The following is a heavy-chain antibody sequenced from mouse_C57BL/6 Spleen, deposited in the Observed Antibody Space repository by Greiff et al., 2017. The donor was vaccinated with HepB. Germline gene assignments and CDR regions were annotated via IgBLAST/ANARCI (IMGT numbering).Heavy chain of an antibody. Sequence: EVQGVESGPVLVKPGASVKMSCKASGYTFTDYYMNWVKQSHGKSLEWIGVINPYNGGTSYNQKFKGKATLTVDKSSSTAYMELNSLTSEDSAVYYCARNYYGSSYGFDYWGQGTTLTVSS. D-gene: IGHD1-1*01. J-gene: IGHJ2*01. V-gene: IGHV1-19*01. CDR2: INPYNGGT. CDR3: ARNYYGSSYGFDY. CDR1: GYTFTDYY.